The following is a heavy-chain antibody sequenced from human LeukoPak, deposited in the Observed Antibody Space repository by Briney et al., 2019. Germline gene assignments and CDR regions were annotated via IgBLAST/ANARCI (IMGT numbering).Heavy chain of an antibody. V-gene: IGHV1-2*02. D-gene: IGHD2-15*01. CDR3: ARAKRYCSGGSCYWEGPFDP. CDR2: INPNSGGT. J-gene: IGHJ5*02. CDR1: GYTFTGYY. Sequence: GASVKVSCKASGYTFTGYYMHWVRQAPGQGLEWMGWINPNSGGTNYAQKFQGRVTMTRDTSISTAYMELSRLRSDDTAVYYCARAKRYCSGGSCYWEGPFDPWGQGTLSPSPQ.